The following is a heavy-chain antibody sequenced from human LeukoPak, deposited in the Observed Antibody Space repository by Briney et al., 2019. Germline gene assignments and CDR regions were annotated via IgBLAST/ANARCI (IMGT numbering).Heavy chain of an antibody. V-gene: IGHV4-59*01. CDR1: GGSISGYH. CDR2: IYYSGSS. J-gene: IGHJ6*03. Sequence: SSESLSLTCNVSGGSISGYHWSWIRQPPGKGLEWLGYIYYSGSSNYNPSLKSRVTISADTSKNQFSLKLSSVTAADTAVYYCARVPRSYYYYYYMDVWGKGTTVTVSS. CDR3: ARVPRSYYYYYYMDV.